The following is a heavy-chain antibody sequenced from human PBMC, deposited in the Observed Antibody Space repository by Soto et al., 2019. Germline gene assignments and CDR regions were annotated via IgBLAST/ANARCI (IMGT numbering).Heavy chain of an antibody. CDR3: AHRRDYNGAWDSGCFEY. D-gene: IGHD2-8*01. J-gene: IGHJ4*02. Sequence: QITLKESGPALVKSTQTLTLTCTLSGFSLSSRPVGVGWIRQPPGKALEWLAFIYWDDDKRYSPSLNSRLTITKDTSNPHVVLTMANMDPVDTATYFCAHRRDYNGAWDSGCFEYWGQGSLVTVSS. CDR1: GFSLSSRPVG. CDR2: IYWDDDK. V-gene: IGHV2-5*02.